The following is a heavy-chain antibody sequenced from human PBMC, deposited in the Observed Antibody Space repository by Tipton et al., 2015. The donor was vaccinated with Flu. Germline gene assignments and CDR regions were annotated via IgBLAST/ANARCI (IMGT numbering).Heavy chain of an antibody. CDR1: GGSISSGSYY. V-gene: IGHV4-61*02. Sequence: TLSLTCTVSGGSISSGSYYWSWIRQPAGMGLEWIGRIYTSGSTNYNPSLKSRATISVDTSKNQFSLKLSSVTAADTAVYYCARVTAVTGYWYFDLWGRGTLVTVSS. CDR2: IYTSGST. D-gene: IGHD6-19*01. J-gene: IGHJ2*01. CDR3: ARVTAVTGYWYFDL.